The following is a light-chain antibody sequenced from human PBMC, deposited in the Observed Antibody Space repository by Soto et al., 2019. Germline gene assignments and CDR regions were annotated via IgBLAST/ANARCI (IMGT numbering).Light chain of an antibody. V-gene: IGLV2-14*01. CDR1: SSDVGIYNT. CDR3: SSYTSSSTYV. Sequence: QSALTQPASVSGSPGQSITISCTGTSSDVGIYNTVSWYQQYPGEAPKLLIYEVRYRSSGVSDRFSGSKSGNTASLTISGLHTEDEAEYYCSSYTSSSTYVFGTGTKLTVL. CDR2: EVR. J-gene: IGLJ1*01.